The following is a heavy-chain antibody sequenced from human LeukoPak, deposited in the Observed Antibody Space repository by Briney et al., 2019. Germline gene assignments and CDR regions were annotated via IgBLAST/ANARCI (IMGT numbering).Heavy chain of an antibody. J-gene: IGHJ3*02. CDR3: AKDRRGGSYYAATLDI. V-gene: IGHV3-23*01. Sequence: GSLRLSCAASGFTCSSYAMSWVRQAPGKGLEWVSGISESGDITYYADSVKGRFTISRDNSKSTLYVQMTSLRVEDTAVYFCAKDRRGGSYYAATLDIWGPGTMVTVSS. CDR2: ISESGDIT. CDR1: GFTCSSYA. D-gene: IGHD1-26*01.